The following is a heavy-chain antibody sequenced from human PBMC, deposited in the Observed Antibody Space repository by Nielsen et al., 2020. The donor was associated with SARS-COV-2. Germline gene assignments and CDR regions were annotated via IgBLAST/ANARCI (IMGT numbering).Heavy chain of an antibody. CDR2: ISYDGSEK. Sequence: GESLKISCAASGFTFSTYAMHWVRQAPGKGLEWVAVISYDGSEKYYADSVKGRFTISRDNSKNTLYLQMNSLRAEDTAVYYCARGNGWGSYFDDWAREPWSPSPQ. CDR1: GFTFSTYA. D-gene: IGHD7-27*01. CDR3: ARGNGWGSYFDD. J-gene: IGHJ4*02. V-gene: IGHV3-30-3*01.